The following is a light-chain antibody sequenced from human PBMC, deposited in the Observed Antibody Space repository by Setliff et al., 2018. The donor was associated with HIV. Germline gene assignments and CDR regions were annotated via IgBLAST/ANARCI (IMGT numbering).Light chain of an antibody. CDR1: TSDVGGYDF. Sequence: QSALTQPRSVSGSPGQSVTISCSGSTSDVGGYDFVSWYQHHPGRAPKLTIYDVNKRPSGVPDRFSASKSGNTASLTISGLQAEDEADYYCCSYAGSQTFLFGTGTKVTV. V-gene: IGLV2-11*01. J-gene: IGLJ1*01. CDR2: DVN. CDR3: CSYAGSQTFL.